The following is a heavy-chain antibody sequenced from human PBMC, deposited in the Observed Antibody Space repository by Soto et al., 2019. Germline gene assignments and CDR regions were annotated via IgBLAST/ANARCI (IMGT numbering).Heavy chain of an antibody. J-gene: IGHJ5*02. CDR1: GDXXXSNTAS. V-gene: IGHV6-1*01. Sequence: SQTLSLTCAISGDXXXSNTASWNWFGPPPSSSREWLGRTYCRSKCYNYYAVSGKSRIIINPDTANNQFSLQLNAVTPEDTAVYFCAKGDNLGPKTGYAFDPWGQGIMVTVSS. CDR3: AKGDNLGPKTGYAFDP. CDR2: TYCRSKCYN. D-gene: IGHD5-12*01.